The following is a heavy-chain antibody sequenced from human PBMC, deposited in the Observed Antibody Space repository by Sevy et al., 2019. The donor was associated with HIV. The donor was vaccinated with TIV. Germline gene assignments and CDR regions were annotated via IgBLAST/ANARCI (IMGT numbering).Heavy chain of an antibody. CDR3: ARRFVVVAATWFDP. CDR2: IYYSGST. J-gene: IGHJ5*02. D-gene: IGHD2-15*01. V-gene: IGHV4-39*01. Sequence: SETLSLTCTVSGGSISSSSYYWGWIRQPPGKGLEWIGSIYYSGSTYYNPSLKSRVTISVDTSKNQFSLKLSSVTAADTAVYYCARRFVVVAATWFDPWGQRTLVTVSS. CDR1: GGSISSSSYY.